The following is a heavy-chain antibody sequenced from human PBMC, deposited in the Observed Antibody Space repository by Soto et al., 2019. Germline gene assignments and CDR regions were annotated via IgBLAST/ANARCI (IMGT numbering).Heavy chain of an antibody. D-gene: IGHD1-1*01. CDR3: ARDQSWHDLXWWFDP. Sequence: GASVKVSCKAIGYSFTSHYMHWVRQAPGQGLEWMGTIYPGGVNIGYAQKFKGRVTMTKDTSTSTVYMELNSLTSEDTAVYYCARDQSWHDLXWWFDPWG. V-gene: IGHV1-46*03. CDR1: GYSFTSHY. J-gene: IGHJ5*02. CDR2: IYPGGVNI.